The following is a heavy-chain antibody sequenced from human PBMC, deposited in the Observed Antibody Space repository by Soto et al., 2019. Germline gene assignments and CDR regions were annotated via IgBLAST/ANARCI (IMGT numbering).Heavy chain of an antibody. CDR1: GDSVSSNTVA. V-gene: IGHV6-1*01. J-gene: IGHJ4*02. D-gene: IGHD1-26*01. CDR3: ARKGLLGPHFDY. CDR2: TYYRSKGYE. Sequence: SQTLSLTCAISGDSVSSNTVAWNWIRQSPSGGLEWLGRTYYRSKGYEDYAVSVQSRVTITPDTSKNQFSLQLTSVTSEDTAVYYCARKGLLGPHFDYWGQGILVTVSS.